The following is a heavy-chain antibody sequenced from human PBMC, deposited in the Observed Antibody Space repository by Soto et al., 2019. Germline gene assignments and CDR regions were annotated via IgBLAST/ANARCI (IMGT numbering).Heavy chain of an antibody. V-gene: IGHV1-69*01. CDR1: EGTFNSYA. Sequence: QAQVVQSGAEVRKPGSSVKLSCKASEGTFNSYAIAWVRQAPGQGLEWMGGIIPYYNTLNYAQKFQDRVTITADDSTNTVYMELSSLRSDDTAVYFWASAASRWYPYIFDSWAQGPLVTVSS. CDR2: IIPYYNTL. CDR3: ASAASRWYPYIFDS. J-gene: IGHJ4*02. D-gene: IGHD6-13*01.